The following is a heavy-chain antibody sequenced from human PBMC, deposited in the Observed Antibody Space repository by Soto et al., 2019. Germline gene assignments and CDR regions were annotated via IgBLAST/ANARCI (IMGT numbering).Heavy chain of an antibody. CDR2: ISCSEST. CDR3: AGGNDYAKIGY. V-gene: IGHV4-31*03. D-gene: IGHD4-17*01. CDR1: GDSISSRGYY. Sequence: SETLSLTCTVSGDSISSRGYYCSWIRQFPGKGLEWIGYISCSESTDYNPSLKSRVTISADTSKNQFSLKLSSVTAADTAVFYCAGGNDYAKIGYWGQGAQVTVSS. J-gene: IGHJ4*02.